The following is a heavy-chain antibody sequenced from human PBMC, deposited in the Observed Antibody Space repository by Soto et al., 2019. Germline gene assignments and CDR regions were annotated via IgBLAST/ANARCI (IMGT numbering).Heavy chain of an antibody. CDR2: NSYSGST. D-gene: IGHD1-26*01. CDR3: ARHGGSYSFAY. Sequence: SETLSLTCTVTGGSTSSYYWSWLRQPPGKGLEWIGYNSYSGSTDYNPSLKSRVTISVDTSKNQFSLKLSSATAADTAVYYCARHGGSYSFAYWGQGTLVTVSS. CDR1: GGSTSSYY. V-gene: IGHV4-59*08. J-gene: IGHJ4*02.